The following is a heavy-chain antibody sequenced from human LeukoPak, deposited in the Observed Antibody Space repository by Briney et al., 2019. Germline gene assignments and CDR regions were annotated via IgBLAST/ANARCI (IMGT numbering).Heavy chain of an antibody. J-gene: IGHJ4*02. CDR2: VSSSGNT. CDR3: ARHRRIPAAGIRGYDY. V-gene: IGHV4-4*07. CDR1: GDSISYFY. Sequence: SETLSLTCSVSGDSISYFYWSWIRQAAGKGLEWIGRVSSSGNTDYNASLKSRVTISVDTSKKQFSLKLTSVTAANTAVYYCARHRRIPAAGIRGYDYWGQGILVTVSS. D-gene: IGHD6-13*01.